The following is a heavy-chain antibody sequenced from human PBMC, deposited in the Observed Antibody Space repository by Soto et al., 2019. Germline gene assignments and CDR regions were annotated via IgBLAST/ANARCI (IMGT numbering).Heavy chain of an antibody. CDR3: ARRVPYYDFWSGYWFADQRPGGFDY. Sequence: PSETLSLSCAVYGGSFSGYYWSWIRQPPGKGLEWIGEINHSGSTNYNPSLKGRVTISVDTSKNQFSLKLSSVTAADTAVYYCARRVPYYDFWSGYWFADQRPGGFDYWGQGTLVTVSS. V-gene: IGHV4-34*01. CDR1: GGSFSGYY. J-gene: IGHJ4*02. D-gene: IGHD3-3*01. CDR2: INHSGST.